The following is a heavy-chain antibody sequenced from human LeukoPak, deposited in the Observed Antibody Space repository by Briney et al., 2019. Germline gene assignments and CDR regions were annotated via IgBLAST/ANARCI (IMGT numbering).Heavy chain of an antibody. V-gene: IGHV4-59*01. Sequence: SETLSLTCTVSGGSMNTYYWSWIRQPPGKGLEWIAYIYYSGSTNYNPSLKSRVTISVDTSKNQFSLKLSSVTAADTAVYYCARSGRRRDAAVAVDYWGQGTLVAVSS. CDR3: ARSGRRRDAAVAVDY. J-gene: IGHJ4*02. CDR2: IYYSGST. CDR1: GGSMNTYY. D-gene: IGHD6-19*01.